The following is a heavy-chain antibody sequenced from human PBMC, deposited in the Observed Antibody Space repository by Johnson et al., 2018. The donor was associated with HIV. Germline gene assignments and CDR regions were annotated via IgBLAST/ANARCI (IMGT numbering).Heavy chain of an antibody. CDR2: ISYDGSNK. D-gene: IGHD6-19*01. J-gene: IGHJ3*02. CDR1: GFTISSYD. Sequence: QVQLVESGGGVVRPGGSLRLSCAASGFTISSYDMHWVRQAPGKGLEWVALISYDGSNKYHADSVKGRFTISRDNSKNTLELQMNRLRAEDTAVYYCVSSAQWSGWPTGAFNIGGQGTMVTVYS. V-gene: IGHV3-30*03. CDR3: VSSAQWSGWPTGAFNI.